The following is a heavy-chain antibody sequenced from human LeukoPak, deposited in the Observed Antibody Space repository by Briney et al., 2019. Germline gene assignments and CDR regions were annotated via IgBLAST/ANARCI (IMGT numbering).Heavy chain of an antibody. Sequence: GGSLRLSCAASGFTFSSYAMSWVRQATGKGLEWVSAISGSGGSTYYADSVKGRFTISRDNSKNTLYLQMNSLRAEDTAVYYWAKSGRAYRDYFDYWGQGTLVTVSS. V-gene: IGHV3-23*01. CDR1: GFTFSSYA. CDR2: ISGSGGST. D-gene: IGHD1-26*01. J-gene: IGHJ4*02. CDR3: AKSGRAYRDYFDY.